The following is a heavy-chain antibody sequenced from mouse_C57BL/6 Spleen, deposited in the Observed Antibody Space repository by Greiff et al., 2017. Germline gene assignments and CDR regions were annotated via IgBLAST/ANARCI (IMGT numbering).Heavy chain of an antibody. J-gene: IGHJ2*01. CDR2: ISSGSSTI. D-gene: IGHD1-1*01. CDR1: GFTFSDYG. CDR3: ARDYYGSSGYFDY. V-gene: IGHV5-17*01. Sequence: EVQLVESGGGLVKPGGSLKLSCAASGFTFSDYGMHWVRQAPEKGLEWVAYISSGSSTIYYADTVKGRFTISRDNAKNTLFRQMTSLRSEDTAMYYCARDYYGSSGYFDYWGQGTTLTVSS.